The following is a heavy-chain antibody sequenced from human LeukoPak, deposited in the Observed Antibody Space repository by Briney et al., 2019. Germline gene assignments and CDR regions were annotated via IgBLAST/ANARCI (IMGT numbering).Heavy chain of an antibody. CDR3: ASRWTYGSGGYR. V-gene: IGHV4-34*01. Sequence: SETLSLTCAVYGGSFSGYYWSWIRQPPGKGLEWIGEINHSGSTNYNPSLKSRVTISVDTSKNQFSLKLSSVTAAATAVYYCASRWTYGSGGYRWGQGTLVTVSP. D-gene: IGHD3-10*01. CDR2: INHSGST. CDR1: GGSFSGYY. J-gene: IGHJ4*02.